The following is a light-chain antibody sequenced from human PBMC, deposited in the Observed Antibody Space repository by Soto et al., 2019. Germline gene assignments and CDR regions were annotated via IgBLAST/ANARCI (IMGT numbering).Light chain of an antibody. V-gene: IGLV4-60*02. Sequence: QPVLTQSSSASASLGSLVKLTYTLSSGHSSYIIAWHQQQPGKAPRYLMKLEGSGSYNKGSGVPDRFSGSSSGADRYLTISNLQFEDEADYYCETWDSNIWVFGGGTKLTVL. CDR3: ETWDSNIWV. CDR1: SGHSSYI. J-gene: IGLJ3*02. CDR2: LEGSGSY.